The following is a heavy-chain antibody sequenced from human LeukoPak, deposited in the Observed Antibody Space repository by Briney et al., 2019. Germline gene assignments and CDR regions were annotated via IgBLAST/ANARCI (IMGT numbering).Heavy chain of an antibody. D-gene: IGHD1-26*01. Sequence: GGSLRLSCAASGFTFSSYNMNWVRQAPGKGLEWVSYISSSSSTIYYADSVKGRFTISRDNAKNSLYLQMNSLRAEDTAVYYCARDDSGSYYGYYFDYWGQGTLVTVSS. V-gene: IGHV3-48*01. CDR2: ISSSSSTI. CDR3: ARDDSGSYYGYYFDY. CDR1: GFTFSSYN. J-gene: IGHJ4*02.